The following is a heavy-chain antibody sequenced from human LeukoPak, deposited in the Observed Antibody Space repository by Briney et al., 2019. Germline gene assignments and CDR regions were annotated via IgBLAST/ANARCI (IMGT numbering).Heavy chain of an antibody. CDR1: GFSFSCYE. V-gene: IGHV3-48*03. D-gene: IGHD6-19*01. J-gene: IGHJ4*02. CDR2: IGASGTTR. Sequence: PGGSLRLSCAVSGFSFSCYEMNWGRQAPGKGLEWVSNIGASGTTRYYADSVKGRFSLSRDNAKSSLYLQMNSLRVEDTAVYYCALLAVASDFDYWGQGALVTVSS. CDR3: ALLAVASDFDY.